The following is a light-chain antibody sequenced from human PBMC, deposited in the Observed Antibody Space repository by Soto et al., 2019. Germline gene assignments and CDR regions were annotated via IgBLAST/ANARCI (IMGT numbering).Light chain of an antibody. CDR2: AAS. Sequence: DIQMTQSPSSLSASVGDRVTITCRASPSISNYLNWYQQKPGKAPKLLIYAASSLQSGVPSRFSGSGSGSDFTLTISSLQPEDFATYYCQQSYREFTFGPGTKVDIK. CDR1: PSISNY. V-gene: IGKV1-39*01. CDR3: QQSYREFT. J-gene: IGKJ3*01.